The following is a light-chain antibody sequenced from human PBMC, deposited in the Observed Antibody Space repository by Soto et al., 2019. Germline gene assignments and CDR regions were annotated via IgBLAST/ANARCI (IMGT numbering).Light chain of an antibody. CDR3: SSHAGSSVV. CDR1: SSDVGGYNY. CDR2: DVT. Sequence: QSALTQPRSVSGSPGQSVTISCTGTSSDVGGYNYVSWYQQHPGKAPKLMIYDVTTRPSGVPDRFSGSKSGNTASLTISGLQAEDEPDYYCSSHAGSSVVFGNGKKVIVL. J-gene: IGLJ1*01. V-gene: IGLV2-11*01.